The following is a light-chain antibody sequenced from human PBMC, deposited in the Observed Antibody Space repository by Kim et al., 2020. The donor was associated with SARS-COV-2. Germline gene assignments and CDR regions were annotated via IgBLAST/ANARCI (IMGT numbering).Light chain of an antibody. CDR2: DVT. J-gene: IGLJ2*01. CDR1: SSDIGSYDY. Sequence: GQSVTISCPGSSSDIGSYDYVSWYQQYPGKAPKLIIYDVTKRPSGVPDRFSGSKSANTASLTVSGLQAEDEADYYCSSYAGSNNGVFGGGTQLTVL. V-gene: IGLV2-8*01. CDR3: SSYAGSNNGV.